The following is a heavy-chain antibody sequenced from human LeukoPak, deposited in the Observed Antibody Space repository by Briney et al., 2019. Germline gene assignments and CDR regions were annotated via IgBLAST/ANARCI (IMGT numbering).Heavy chain of an antibody. Sequence: SETLSLTCTVSGGSISSYYWSWIRQPPGKGLEWIGYIYYSGSTNYNPSLKSRVTISVDTSKNQFSLKLSSVTAADTAVYYCARFRNEAWFDPWGQGTLVTVSS. D-gene: IGHD1-1*01. V-gene: IGHV4-59*08. CDR2: IYYSGST. CDR1: GGSISSYY. CDR3: ARFRNEAWFDP. J-gene: IGHJ5*02.